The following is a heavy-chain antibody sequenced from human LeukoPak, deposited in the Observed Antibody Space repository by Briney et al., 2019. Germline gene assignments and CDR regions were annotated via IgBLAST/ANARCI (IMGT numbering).Heavy chain of an antibody. CDR2: ISAYNGNT. CDR3: ARSVSGSSPFYFDC. J-gene: IGHJ4*02. Sequence: ASVKVSCKASGYTFTSYGISWVRQAPGQGLEWMGWISAYNGNTNYAQKLQGRVTMTTDTSTSTAYLELRSLRSDDTAVYYCARSVSGSSPFYFDCWGQGTLVTVSS. CDR1: GYTFTSYG. D-gene: IGHD3-10*01. V-gene: IGHV1-18*01.